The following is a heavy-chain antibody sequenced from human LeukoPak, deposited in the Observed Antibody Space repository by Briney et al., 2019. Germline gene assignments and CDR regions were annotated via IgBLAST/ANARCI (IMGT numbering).Heavy chain of an antibody. Sequence: GGSLRLSCAASVFIFSRYAMHWVRQTPGKGLEWVAAIWNDGSDENYADSVKGRFTISSDNSKNTLYLQMNSLRAEDTAVYYCAFEIGRSQGAFDIWGQGTMITVSS. J-gene: IGHJ3*02. CDR1: VFIFSRYA. CDR3: AFEIGRSQGAFDI. CDR2: IWNDGSDE. V-gene: IGHV3-33*01. D-gene: IGHD1-26*01.